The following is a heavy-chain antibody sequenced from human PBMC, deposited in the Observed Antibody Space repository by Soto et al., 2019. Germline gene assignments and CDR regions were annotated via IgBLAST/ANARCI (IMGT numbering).Heavy chain of an antibody. V-gene: IGHV1-18*04. CDR3: ARDLVLRFFDPHYYYYGMDV. Sequence: GASVKVSCKASGYTFTSYGISWVRQAPGQGLEWMGWISAYNGNTNYAQKLQGRVTMTTDTSTSTAYMELRSLRSDDTAVYYCARDLVLRFFDPHYYYYGMDVWGQGTTVTVSS. J-gene: IGHJ6*02. D-gene: IGHD3-9*01. CDR2: ISAYNGNT. CDR1: GYTFTSYG.